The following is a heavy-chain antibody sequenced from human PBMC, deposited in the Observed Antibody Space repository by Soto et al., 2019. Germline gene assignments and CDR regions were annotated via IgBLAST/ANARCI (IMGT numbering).Heavy chain of an antibody. CDR2: IYYSGST. V-gene: IGHV4-59*01. CDR3: ARDIPKTGYYYYGMDV. J-gene: IGHJ6*02. Sequence: PSETLSLTCTVSGGSISSYYWIWIRQPPGKGLEWIGYIYYSGSTNYNPSLKSRVTISVDTSKNQFSLKLSSVTAADTAVYYCARDIPKTGYYYYGMDVWGQGTTVTVSS. CDR1: GGSISSYY. D-gene: IGHD3-9*01.